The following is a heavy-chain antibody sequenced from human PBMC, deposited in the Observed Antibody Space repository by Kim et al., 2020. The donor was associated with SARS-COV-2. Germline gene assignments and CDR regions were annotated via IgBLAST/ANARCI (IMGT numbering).Heavy chain of an antibody. CDR2: IYTSGST. Sequence: SETLSLTCTVSGGSISSYYWSWIRQPAGKGLEWIGRIYTSGSTNYNPSLKSRVTMSVDTSKNQFSLKLSSVTAADTAVYYCARDWRYYDILTGYGPGAFDIWGQGTMVTVSS. D-gene: IGHD3-9*01. J-gene: IGHJ3*02. V-gene: IGHV4-4*07. CDR3: ARDWRYYDILTGYGPGAFDI. CDR1: GGSISSYY.